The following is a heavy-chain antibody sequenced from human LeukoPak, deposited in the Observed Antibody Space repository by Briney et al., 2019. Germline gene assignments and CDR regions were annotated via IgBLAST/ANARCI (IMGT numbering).Heavy chain of an antibody. CDR1: GGSISSYY. CDR3: AGGGSQSYYYYGMDV. D-gene: IGHD2-15*01. CDR2: IYYSGST. Sequence: SETLSLICTVSGGSISSYYWSWIRQPPGKGLEWIGYIYYSGSTNYNPSLKSRVTISVDTSKNQFSLKLSSVTAADTAVYYCAGGGSQSYYYYGMDVWGQGTTVTVSS. V-gene: IGHV4-59*01. J-gene: IGHJ6*02.